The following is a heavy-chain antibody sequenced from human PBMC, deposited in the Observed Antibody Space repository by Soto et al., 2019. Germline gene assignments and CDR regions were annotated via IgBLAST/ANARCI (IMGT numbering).Heavy chain of an antibody. J-gene: IGHJ3*01. CDR1: GYTFFKYF. Sequence: GASVKVSCKASGYTFFKYFIHWVRQAPGQGLEWIGIINPSRGSATYGPIFQGRVSLTTDMPTSTVYMELSSLRSEDTAIHYCARPLIGNTIDLWGQGTSVTVSS. D-gene: IGHD1-7*01. CDR2: INPSRGSA. CDR3: ARPLIGNTIDL. V-gene: IGHV1-46*01.